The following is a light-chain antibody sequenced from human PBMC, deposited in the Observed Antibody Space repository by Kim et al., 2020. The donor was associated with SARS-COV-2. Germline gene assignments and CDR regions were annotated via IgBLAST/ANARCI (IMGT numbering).Light chain of an antibody. Sequence: QRVTISCSGSSSNIGNSAVDWYQQLPGKAPKLLIYFDDLLPSGVSDRFSGSKSGTSASLATSGLQSEDEADYFCAAWDNRLNAWVFGGGTQLTVL. V-gene: IGLV1-36*01. CDR2: FDD. CDR1: SSNIGNSA. CDR3: AAWDNRLNAWV. J-gene: IGLJ3*02.